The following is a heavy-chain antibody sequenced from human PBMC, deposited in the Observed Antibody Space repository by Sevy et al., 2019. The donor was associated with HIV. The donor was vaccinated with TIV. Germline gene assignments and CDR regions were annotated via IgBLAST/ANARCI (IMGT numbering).Heavy chain of an antibody. Sequence: GGSLGLSCAASGFPVSSNYMSWVRQAPGKELEWVSVIYSDGSTYHADSVKGRFTISRDNSKNTLYLQMNSLRVEDTAVYYCARGKSGYGYGLDYWGQGTLVTVSS. CDR2: IYSDGST. V-gene: IGHV3-66*01. D-gene: IGHD5-18*01. CDR1: GFPVSSNY. CDR3: ARGKSGYGYGLDY. J-gene: IGHJ4*02.